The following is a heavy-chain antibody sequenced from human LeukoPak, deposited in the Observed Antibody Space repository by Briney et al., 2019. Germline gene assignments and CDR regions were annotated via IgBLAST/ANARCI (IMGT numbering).Heavy chain of an antibody. CDR2: IIPIFGTA. CDR3: ARSITMIGFDY. Sequence: ASVKVSCKASGGTFSSYAISWVRQAPGQGLEWMGGIIPIFGTANYAQKSQGRVTITADESTSTAYMELSSLRSEDTAVYYCARSITMIGFDYWGQGTLVTVSS. D-gene: IGHD3-10*02. J-gene: IGHJ4*02. V-gene: IGHV1-69*13. CDR1: GGTFSSYA.